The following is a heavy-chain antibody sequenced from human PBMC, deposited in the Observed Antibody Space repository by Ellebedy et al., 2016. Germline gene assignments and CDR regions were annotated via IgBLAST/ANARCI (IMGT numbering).Heavy chain of an antibody. D-gene: IGHD6-13*01. CDR1: GGSISSYY. J-gene: IGHJ6*02. V-gene: IGHV4-59*08. Sequence: SETLSLTCTVSGGSISSYYWSWIRQPPGKGLEWIGYIYYSGSTNYNPSLKSRVTISVDTSKNQFSLKLSSVTAADTAVYYCARGLYSSSWYDYYYYYGMDVWGQGTTVIVSS. CDR2: IYYSGST. CDR3: ARGLYSSSWYDYYYYYGMDV.